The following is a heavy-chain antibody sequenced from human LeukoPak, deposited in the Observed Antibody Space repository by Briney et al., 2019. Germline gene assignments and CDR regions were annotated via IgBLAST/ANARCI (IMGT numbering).Heavy chain of an antibody. CDR3: ARAGEDGYYYYYMDV. Sequence: GRSLRLSCAASGFTFDDYAMHWVRQAPGKGLEWVSGISWNGGSTGYADSVKGRFTISRDNAKNSLYLQMNSLRAEDTALYYCARAGEDGYYYYYMDVWGKGTTVTVSS. D-gene: IGHD3-16*01. V-gene: IGHV3-9*01. J-gene: IGHJ6*03. CDR2: ISWNGGST. CDR1: GFTFDDYA.